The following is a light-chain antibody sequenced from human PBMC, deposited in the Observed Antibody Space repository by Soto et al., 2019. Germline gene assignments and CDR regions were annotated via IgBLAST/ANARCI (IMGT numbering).Light chain of an antibody. CDR2: EGS. CDR3: CSYAGSSTYV. V-gene: IGLV2-23*01. J-gene: IGLJ1*01. Sequence: QSALTQPASVSGSTGQSITVSCTGTSSDVGSYNLVSWYQHHPGKAPKLIIYEGSKRPSGVSNRFSGSKSGNTASLTISGLQAEDESDYYCCSYAGSSTYVFGTGTKLTV. CDR1: SSDVGSYNL.